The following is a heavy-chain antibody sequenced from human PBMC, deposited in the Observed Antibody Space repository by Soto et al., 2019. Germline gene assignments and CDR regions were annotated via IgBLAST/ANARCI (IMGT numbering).Heavy chain of an antibody. CDR2: IIPIFGTA. CDR1: GGTFSSYA. D-gene: IGHD2-15*01. V-gene: IGHV1-69*12. Sequence: QVQLVQSGAEVKKPGSSVKVSCKASGGTFSSYAISWVRQAPGQGLERMGGIIPIFGTANYAQKFQGRVTITADESTSTAYMELSSLRSEDTAVYYCAGVVVAARAYYFDYWGQGTLVTVSS. J-gene: IGHJ4*02. CDR3: AGVVVAARAYYFDY.